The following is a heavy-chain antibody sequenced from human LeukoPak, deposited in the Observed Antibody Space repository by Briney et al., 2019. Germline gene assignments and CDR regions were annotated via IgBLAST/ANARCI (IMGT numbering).Heavy chain of an antibody. D-gene: IGHD6-19*01. CDR2: ISSSSSYI. CDR1: GFTFSSYS. J-gene: IGHJ4*02. V-gene: IGHV3-21*01. Sequence: GGSLRLSCAASGFTFSSYSMNWVRQAPGKGLEWVSSISSSSSYIYYADSVKGRFTISRDNAKNSLYLQMNSLRAEDTAVYYCARQTVAPRYLDYWGQGTLVTVSS. CDR3: ARQTVAPRYLDY.